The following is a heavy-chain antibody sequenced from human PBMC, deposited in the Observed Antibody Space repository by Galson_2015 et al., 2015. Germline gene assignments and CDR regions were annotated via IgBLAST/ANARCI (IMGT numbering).Heavy chain of an antibody. CDR3: AGGHCGDDRCYPPGE. CDR2: IYYSGST. Sequence: ETLSLTCAVSGGSINFYKWWSWVRQPPGKGLEWIGEIYYSGSTSYSPSLKSRVTISMDKSKNQFFLDLSFVTAADTAVYCCAGGHCGDDRCYPPGEWGQGTLVTVSS. V-gene: IGHV4-4*01. CDR1: GGSINFYKW. D-gene: IGHD2-21*01. J-gene: IGHJ4*02.